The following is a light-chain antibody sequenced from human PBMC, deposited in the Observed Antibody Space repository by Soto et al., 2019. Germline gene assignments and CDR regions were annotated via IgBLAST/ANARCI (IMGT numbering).Light chain of an antibody. V-gene: IGKV1-39*01. J-gene: IGKJ4*01. CDR1: QTIRSH. Sequence: DIQLTQSPASLSASVGDRVTITCRASQTIRSHLNWYQQKPGEAPKIVIYATSTLQSGVPSRFNCSVSGTDFTLTISSLQPEDFATYYCQQTYRTPLTFGGGTKVEIK. CDR2: ATS. CDR3: QQTYRTPLT.